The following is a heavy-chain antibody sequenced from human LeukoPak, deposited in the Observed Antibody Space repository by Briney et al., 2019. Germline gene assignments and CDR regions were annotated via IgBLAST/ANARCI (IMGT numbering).Heavy chain of an antibody. CDR3: ARAGGDY. D-gene: IGHD3-10*01. CDR2: IGTAGDT. J-gene: IGHJ4*02. V-gene: IGHV3-13*01. Sequence: GGSLRLSCAASGFTVSSNYMSWVRQAPGKGLEWVSAIGTAGDTYYPGSVKGRFTISRENAKNSLYLQMNSLRAGDTAVYYCARAGGDYWGQGTLVTVSS. CDR1: GFTVSSNY.